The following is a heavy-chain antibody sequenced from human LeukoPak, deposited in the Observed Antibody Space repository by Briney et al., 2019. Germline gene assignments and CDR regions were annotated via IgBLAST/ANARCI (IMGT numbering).Heavy chain of an antibody. CDR3: APYNHPSWGAFDI. CDR2: INHSGST. CDR1: GGSFSGYY. D-gene: IGHD7-27*01. J-gene: IGHJ3*02. Sequence: PSETLSLTCAVYGGSFSGYYWSWIRQPPGKGLEWIGEINHSGSTNYNPSLKSRVTISVDTSKNQFSLKLSSVTAADTAVYYCAPYNHPSWGAFDIWGQGTMVTVSS. V-gene: IGHV4-34*01.